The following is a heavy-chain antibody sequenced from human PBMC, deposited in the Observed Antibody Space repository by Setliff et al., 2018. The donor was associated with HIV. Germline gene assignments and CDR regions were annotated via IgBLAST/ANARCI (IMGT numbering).Heavy chain of an antibody. J-gene: IGHJ4*02. D-gene: IGHD2-21*02. CDR3: ARGEFYCGTDCYWSSFDY. CDR1: GGSMSTYY. V-gene: IGHV4-4*08. Sequence: PSETLSLTCTVSGGSMSTYYWSWIRQPPGKGLEWIGYIYTSGSTNYNPSLRSRVTISVDTSKNHFSLRLGSVTAADTAVYYCARGEFYCGTDCYWSSFDYWGQGMLVTVSS. CDR2: IYTSGST.